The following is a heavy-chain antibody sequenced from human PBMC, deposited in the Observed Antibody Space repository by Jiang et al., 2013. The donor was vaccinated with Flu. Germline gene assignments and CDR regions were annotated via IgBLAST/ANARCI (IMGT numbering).Heavy chain of an antibody. CDR2: INHSGST. D-gene: IGHD2-15*01. V-gene: IGHV4-34*01. CDR3: ARRSSPRRYCSGGSCKNXFDY. CDR1: GGSFSGYY. J-gene: IGHJ4*02. Sequence: VLLKPSETLSLTCAVYGGSFSGYYWSWIRQPPGKGLEWIGEINHSGSTNYNPSLKSRVTISVDTSKNQFSLKLSSVTAADTAVYYCARRSSPRRYCSGGSCKNXFDYWGQGTLVTVSS.